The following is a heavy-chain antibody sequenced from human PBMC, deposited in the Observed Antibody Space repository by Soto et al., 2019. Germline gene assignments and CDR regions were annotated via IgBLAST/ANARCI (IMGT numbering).Heavy chain of an antibody. V-gene: IGHV1-3*01. D-gene: IGHD3-22*01. CDR3: AREADYDSSGWYY. J-gene: IGHJ4*02. CDR2: INAGNGNT. Sequence: VASVKVSCKASGYTFTSYAMHWVRQAPGQRLEWMGWINAGNGNTKYSQKFQGRVTITRDTSTSAAYMELSSLRSEDTVVYYCAREADYDSSGWYYWGQGTLVTVSS. CDR1: GYTFTSYA.